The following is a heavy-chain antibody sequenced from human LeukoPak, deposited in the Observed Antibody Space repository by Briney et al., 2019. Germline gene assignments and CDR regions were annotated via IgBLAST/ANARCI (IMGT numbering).Heavy chain of an antibody. CDR2: INPNSGGT. V-gene: IGHV1-2*02. D-gene: IGHD3-22*01. J-gene: IGHJ4*02. CDR3: ARETDSSGWQRAWFDY. CDR1: GYTFTGYY. Sequence: GASVKVSCKASGYTFTGYYMHWVRQAPGQGLEWMGWINPNSGGTNYAQKFQGRVTITADKSTSTAYMELSSLRSEDTAVYYCARETDSSGWQRAWFDYWGQGTLVTVSS.